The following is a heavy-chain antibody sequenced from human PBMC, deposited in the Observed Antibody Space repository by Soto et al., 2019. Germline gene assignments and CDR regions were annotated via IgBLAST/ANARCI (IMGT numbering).Heavy chain of an antibody. CDR2: INHSGST. Sequence: SETLSLTCAVYGGSFSGYYWSWIRQPPGKGLEWIGEINHSGSTNYNPSLKSRVTISVDTSKNQFSLKLSPVTAADTAVYYCARRTGITMVRVVLYYYYMDVWGKGTTVTVSS. D-gene: IGHD3-10*01. CDR3: ARRTGITMVRVVLYYYYMDV. J-gene: IGHJ6*03. V-gene: IGHV4-34*01. CDR1: GGSFSGYY.